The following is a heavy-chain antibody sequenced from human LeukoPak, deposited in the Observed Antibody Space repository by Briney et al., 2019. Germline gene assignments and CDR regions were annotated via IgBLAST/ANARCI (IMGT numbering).Heavy chain of an antibody. Sequence: GASVKVSCKASGYTFTSYGISWVRQAPGQGLEWMGWISAYNGNTNYAQKLQGRVTMTTDTSTSTAYMELRSLRSDDTAVYYCAREEAHYYDSSGYRELISFDYWGQGTLVTVSS. D-gene: IGHD3-22*01. CDR2: ISAYNGNT. V-gene: IGHV1-18*01. CDR1: GYTFTSYG. CDR3: AREEAHYYDSSGYRELISFDY. J-gene: IGHJ4*02.